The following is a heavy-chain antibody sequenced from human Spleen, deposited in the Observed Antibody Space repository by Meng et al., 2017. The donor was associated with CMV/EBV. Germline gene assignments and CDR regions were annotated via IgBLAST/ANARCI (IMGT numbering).Heavy chain of an antibody. CDR1: GSSSSGGYC. CDR2: IYYSGST. Sequence: GSSSSGGYCWNWIRQHPGKGLEWIGYIYYSGSTYYNPSLKSRVTISVDTSKNQFSLKLSSVTAADTAVYYCAIGESSGYYYGGLDCWGQGTLVTVSS. J-gene: IGHJ4*02. D-gene: IGHD3-22*01. V-gene: IGHV4-31*02. CDR3: AIGESSGYYYGGLDC.